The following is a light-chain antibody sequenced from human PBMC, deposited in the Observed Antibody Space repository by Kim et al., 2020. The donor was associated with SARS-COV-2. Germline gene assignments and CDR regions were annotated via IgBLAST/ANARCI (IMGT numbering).Light chain of an antibody. CDR1: QSVASSY. CDR3: QQYASSLLT. J-gene: IGKJ4*01. V-gene: IGKV3-20*01. CDR2: DAS. Sequence: EIVLTQSPGTLSLSPGERAILSCRASQSVASSYLAWYQQKPGQAPKLLIYDASRRATGIPDRFSGRGSGTDFTLTISRLEPEDFAVYYCQQYASSLLTFGGGTKVEIK.